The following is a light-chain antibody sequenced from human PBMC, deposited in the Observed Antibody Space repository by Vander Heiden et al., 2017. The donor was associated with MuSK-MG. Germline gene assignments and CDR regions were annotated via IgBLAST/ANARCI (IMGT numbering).Light chain of an antibody. CDR3: QQYGSSRFT. J-gene: IGKJ4*01. CDR2: GAS. CDR1: QSFSSSY. V-gene: IGKV3-20*01. Sequence: EIVLTQSPGTLSLSPGERATLSCKASQSFSSSYLAWYQQKPGQAPRLLIYGASSRATGIPDRLSGSGSGTDFTLTISRLEPEDFAVYYCQQYGSSRFTFGGGTKVEIK.